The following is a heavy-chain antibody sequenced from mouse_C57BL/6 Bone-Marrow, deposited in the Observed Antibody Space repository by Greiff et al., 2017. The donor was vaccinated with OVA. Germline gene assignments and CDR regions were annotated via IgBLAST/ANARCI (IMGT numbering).Heavy chain of an antibody. CDR1: GFTFSSYG. CDR2: ISSGGSYT. V-gene: IGHV5-6*02. Sequence: DVKLQESGGDLVKPGGSLKLSCAASGFTFSSYGMSWVRQTPDKRLEWVATISSGGSYTYYPDSVKGRFTISRDNAKNTLYLQMSSLKSEDTAMYYCAAAKGFAYWGQGTLVTVSA. CDR3: AAAKGFAY. D-gene: IGHD1-2*01. J-gene: IGHJ3*01.